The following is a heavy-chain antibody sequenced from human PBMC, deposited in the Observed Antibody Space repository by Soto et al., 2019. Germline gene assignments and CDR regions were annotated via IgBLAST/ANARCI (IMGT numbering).Heavy chain of an antibody. CDR3: ARDWPSAVAGTGAVDY. CDR2: INAGNGNT. Sequence: QVQLVQSGAEVKKPGAPVKVSCKASGYTFTSYAMHWVRQAPGQRLEWMGWINAGNGNTKYSQKFQGRVTITRDTSASTAYMELSSLRSEDTAVYYCARDWPSAVAGTGAVDYWGQGTLVTVSS. CDR1: GYTFTSYA. V-gene: IGHV1-3*01. D-gene: IGHD6-19*01. J-gene: IGHJ4*02.